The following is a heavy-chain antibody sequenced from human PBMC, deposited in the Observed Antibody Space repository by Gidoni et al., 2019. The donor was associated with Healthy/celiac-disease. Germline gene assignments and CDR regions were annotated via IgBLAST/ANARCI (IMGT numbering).Heavy chain of an antibody. V-gene: IGHV3-21*01. D-gene: IGHD3-10*01. CDR1: GFTFSTFS. J-gene: IGHJ6*02. CDR3: ARYGSGRTYYYYYGMDV. Sequence: EVQLVESGGGLVKPGGSLRIPCAASGFTFSTFSMNWVRQAPGKGLEWVSSISSSSSYIYYADSVKGRFTISRDNAKNSLYLQMNSLRAEDTAVYYCARYGSGRTYYYYYGMDVWGQGTTVTVSS. CDR2: ISSSSSYI.